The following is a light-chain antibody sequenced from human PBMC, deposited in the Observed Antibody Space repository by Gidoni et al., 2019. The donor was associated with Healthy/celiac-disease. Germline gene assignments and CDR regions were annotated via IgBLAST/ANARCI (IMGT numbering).Light chain of an antibody. CDR3: CSYAGSSTPWV. J-gene: IGLJ3*02. V-gene: IGLV2-23*02. Sequence: QSALTQPASVSGSPGQSITISCTGTSSDVWSYNLVSWYQQPPGNAPKLMIYEVSKRPSGVSNRFSGSKSGNTASLTISGLQAEDEADYYCCSYAGSSTPWVFGGGTKLTVL. CDR2: EVS. CDR1: SSDVWSYNL.